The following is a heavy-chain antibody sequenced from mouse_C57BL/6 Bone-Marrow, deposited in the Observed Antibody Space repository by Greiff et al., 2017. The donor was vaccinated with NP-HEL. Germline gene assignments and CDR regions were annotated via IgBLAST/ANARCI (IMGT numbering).Heavy chain of an antibody. CDR3: ARDYYGSRGFAY. D-gene: IGHD1-1*01. J-gene: IGHJ3*01. CDR1: GYTFTSYW. Sequence: QVQLKQPGAELVKPGASVKLSCKASGYTFTSYWMQWVKQRPGQGLEWIGEIDPSGSYTNYNQKFKGKAKLTVDTSSSTAYMQLSSLTSEDSAVYYCARDYYGSRGFAYWGQGSLVTVSA. CDR2: IDPSGSYT. V-gene: IGHV1-50*01.